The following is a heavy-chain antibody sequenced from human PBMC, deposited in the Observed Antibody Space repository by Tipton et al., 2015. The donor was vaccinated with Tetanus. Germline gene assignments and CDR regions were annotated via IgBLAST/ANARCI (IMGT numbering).Heavy chain of an antibody. J-gene: IGHJ4*02. D-gene: IGHD3-10*01. CDR2: INGANGNT. CDR3: ARVVRGSGSHIRAVDY. Sequence: LVQSGAEVKASCKASGYTFTKYGINWVRQAPGQGLEWMGCINGANGNTRYSQKFQDRVTITRDTSASTGYMELSSLRSEDTAVYYCARVVRGSGSHIRAVDYWGQGTLVTVSS. V-gene: IGHV1-3*01. CDR1: GYTFTKYG.